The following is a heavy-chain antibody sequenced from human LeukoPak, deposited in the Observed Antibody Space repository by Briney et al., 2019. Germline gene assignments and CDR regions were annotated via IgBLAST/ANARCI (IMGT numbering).Heavy chain of an antibody. CDR1: GYTFTSYD. CDR3: ARGRLLERRDGMDV. D-gene: IGHD1-1*01. CDR2: MNPNSGNT. V-gene: IGHV1-8*01. Sequence: ASVKASCKASGYTFTSYDINWVRQATGQGLEWMGWMNPNSGNTGYAQKFQGRVTMTRNTSISTAYMELSSLRSEDTAVYYCARGRLLERRDGMDVWGQGTTVTVSS. J-gene: IGHJ6*02.